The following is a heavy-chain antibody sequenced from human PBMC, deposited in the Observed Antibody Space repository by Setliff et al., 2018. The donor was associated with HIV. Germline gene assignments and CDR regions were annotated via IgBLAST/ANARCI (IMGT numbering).Heavy chain of an antibody. V-gene: IGHV4-59*11. CDR3: ARGNDNGQRGGNYYFMDV. J-gene: IGHJ6*03. CDR2: IYYSVST. CDR1: GGSMNSHY. Sequence: PSETLSLTCTVSGGSMNSHYWSWIRQSPGRGLEWIGYIYYSVSTKYNPSLKSRVSMSIDTSKNQFSLKMSSVTAADTAVYYCARGNDNGQRGGNYYFMDVWDKGTTGTVSS. D-gene: IGHD4-17*01.